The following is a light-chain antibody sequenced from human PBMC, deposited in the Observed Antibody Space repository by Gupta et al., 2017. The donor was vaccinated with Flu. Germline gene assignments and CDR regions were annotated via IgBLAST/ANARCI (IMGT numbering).Light chain of an antibody. CDR3: AAWDDSLGGFYV. CDR1: PSNIGSNP. J-gene: IGLJ1*01. CDR2: NNN. Sequence: QSVLTQPPSASGTPGQRVTISCSGSPSNIGSNPVNWYQQLPGTAPKLLIYNNNQRPSGVPDRFSGPKSGTSASLAISGLQSEDDTDYYCAAWDDSLGGFYVFGTGTKVTVL. V-gene: IGLV1-44*01.